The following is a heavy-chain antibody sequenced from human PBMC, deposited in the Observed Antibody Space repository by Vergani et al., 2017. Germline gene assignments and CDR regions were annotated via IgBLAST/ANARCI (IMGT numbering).Heavy chain of an antibody. CDR3: AKDRGGKENGIAAADGWFDP. J-gene: IGHJ5*02. CDR2: ISGSGGST. CDR1: GFTFSSYA. V-gene: IGHV3-23*01. Sequence: EVQLLESGGGLVQPGGSLRLSCAASGFTFSSYAMSWVRQAPGKGLEWVSGISGSGGSTYYADSVKGLFTISRDNSKNTLYLQMNSLRAEDAAVYYCAKDRGGKENGIAAADGWFDPWGQGTLVTVSS. D-gene: IGHD6-13*01.